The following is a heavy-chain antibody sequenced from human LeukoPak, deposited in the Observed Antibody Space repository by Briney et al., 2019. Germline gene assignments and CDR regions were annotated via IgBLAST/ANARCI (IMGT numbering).Heavy chain of an antibody. CDR3: ARGFFGELLRYFDY. CDR2: IWYDGSNK. CDR1: GFTFSSYG. Sequence: GGSLRLSCAASGFTFSSYGMHWVRQAPGKGLEWVAVIWYDGSNKYYADSVKGRFTISRDNSENTLYLQMNSLRAEDTAVYYCARGFFGELLRYFDYWGQGTLVTVSS. J-gene: IGHJ4*02. V-gene: IGHV3-33*01. D-gene: IGHD3-10*01.